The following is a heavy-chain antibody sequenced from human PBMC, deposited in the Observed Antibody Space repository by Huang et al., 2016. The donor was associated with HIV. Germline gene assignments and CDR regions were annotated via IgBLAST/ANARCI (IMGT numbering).Heavy chain of an antibody. J-gene: IGHJ4*02. Sequence: QVQLVQSGAEVKKPGASVKVSCKASGFNFNNYDFNWVRQSSGQGLEWMRWMNPKSSNKGYAQKFQDRVTITRNTSITTSYMELMSLRSEDTAVYYCARARGFLYDSTGYYSRYYFDSWGQGTLVTISS. V-gene: IGHV1-8*03. D-gene: IGHD3-22*01. CDR3: ARARGFLYDSTGYYSRYYFDS. CDR2: MNPKSSNK. CDR1: GFNFNNYD.